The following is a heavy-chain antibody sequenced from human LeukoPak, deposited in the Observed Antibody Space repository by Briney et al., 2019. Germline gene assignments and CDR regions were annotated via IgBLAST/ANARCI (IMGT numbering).Heavy chain of an antibody. CDR1: GGSVSSGSYY. CDR3: ARERTPGSGLDY. D-gene: IGHD2-15*01. Sequence: PSETLSLTCTVSGGSVSSGSYYWSWIRQPPGKGLEWIGYIYYSGSTNGSTNYNPSLKSRVTISIDTSKNQFSLKLGSVTAADTAVYYCARERTPGSGLDYWGQGTLVTVSS. J-gene: IGHJ4*02. V-gene: IGHV4-61*01. CDR2: IYYSGSTNGST.